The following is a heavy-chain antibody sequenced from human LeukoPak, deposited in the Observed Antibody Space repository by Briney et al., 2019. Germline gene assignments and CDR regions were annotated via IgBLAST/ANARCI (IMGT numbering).Heavy chain of an antibody. CDR1: GFTFSDHY. Sequence: GGSLRLSCAASGFTFSDHYMDWVRQAPGKGLEWVSYINSGGSAIYYADSVKGRFTISRDNAKNSLYLQMNSLRADDTAVYYCARGGSYVHYWGQGTLATVSS. D-gene: IGHD1-26*01. CDR2: INSGGSAI. CDR3: ARGGSYVHY. J-gene: IGHJ4*02. V-gene: IGHV3-11*04.